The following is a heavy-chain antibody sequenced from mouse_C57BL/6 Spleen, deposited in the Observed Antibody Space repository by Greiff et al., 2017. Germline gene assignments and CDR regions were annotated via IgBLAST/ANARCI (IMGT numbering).Heavy chain of an antibody. CDR1: GYTFTSYW. Sequence: VQLQQPGAELVRPGSSVKLSCKASGYTFTSYWMDWVKQRPGQGLEWIGNIYPSDSETHYNQKFKDKATLTVAKSSSTAYMQLSSLTSEDSAVYYCAREYSNYVDYWGQGTTLTVSS. CDR2: IYPSDSET. J-gene: IGHJ2*01. CDR3: AREYSNYVDY. D-gene: IGHD2-5*01. V-gene: IGHV1-61*01.